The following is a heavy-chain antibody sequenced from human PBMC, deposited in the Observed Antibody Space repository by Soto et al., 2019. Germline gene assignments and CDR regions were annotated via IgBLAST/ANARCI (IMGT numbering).Heavy chain of an antibody. J-gene: IGHJ6*02. CDR1: GGTFSSYA. CDR2: IIPIFGTA. Sequence: ASVKVSCKASGGTFSSYAISWVRQAPGQGLEWMGGIIPIFGTANYAQKFQGRVTITADESTSTAYMELSSLRSEDTAVYYCARDRILVAARPGYYGMDVWGQGTTVTVSS. V-gene: IGHV1-69*13. D-gene: IGHD6-6*01. CDR3: ARDRILVAARPGYYGMDV.